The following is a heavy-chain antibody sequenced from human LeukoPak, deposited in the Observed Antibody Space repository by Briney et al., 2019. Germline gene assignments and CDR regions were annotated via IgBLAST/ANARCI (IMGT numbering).Heavy chain of an antibody. CDR2: IYTSGST. CDR3: ARWEPAAAAFDY. D-gene: IGHD6-13*01. V-gene: IGHV4-4*07. Sequence: SETLSLTCTVSGGSISSYYWSWIRQPAGKGLERIGRIYTSGSTNYNPSLKSRVTMSVDTSKNQFSLKLSSVTAADTAVYYCARWEPAAAAFDYWGQGTLVTVSS. J-gene: IGHJ4*02. CDR1: GGSISSYY.